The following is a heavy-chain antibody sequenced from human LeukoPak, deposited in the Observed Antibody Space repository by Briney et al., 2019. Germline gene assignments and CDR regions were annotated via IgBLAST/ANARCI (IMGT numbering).Heavy chain of an antibody. CDR2: MNPNSGNT. Sequence: GASVKVSCKASGYTFTSYDINWVRQATGQGLEWMGWMNPNSGNTGYAQKFQGRVTMTRNTSISTAYMELSSLRSEDPAVYYCARALGRYSSDLVGSWGQGTLVTVPS. V-gene: IGHV1-8*01. D-gene: IGHD6-19*01. CDR1: GYTFTSYD. J-gene: IGHJ5*02. CDR3: ARALGRYSSDLVGS.